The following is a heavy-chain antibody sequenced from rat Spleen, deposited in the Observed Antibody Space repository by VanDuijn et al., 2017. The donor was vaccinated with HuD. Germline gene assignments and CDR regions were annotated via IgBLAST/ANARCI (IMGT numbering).Heavy chain of an antibody. CDR1: GFTFNNYY. D-gene: IGHD1-6*01. J-gene: IGHJ2*01. CDR3: TTWDYWHNRFDY. CDR2: ISTAGSNT. Sequence: EVQLVESGGGSVQPGRSLKLSCAASGFTFNNYYMVWVRQAPTKGLEWVAYISTAGSNTFYRDSVKGRFTISRDNAKSTLYLQMDSLKSEDTATYYCTTWDYWHNRFDYWGQGVMVTVSS. V-gene: IGHV5-27*01.